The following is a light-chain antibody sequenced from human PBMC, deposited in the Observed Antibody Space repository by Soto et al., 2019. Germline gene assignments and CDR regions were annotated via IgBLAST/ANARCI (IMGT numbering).Light chain of an antibody. CDR1: QSLVYGGGNTY. CDR2: KVS. Sequence: DVVMTQSPLSLPVTLGQPASISCRSNQSLVYGGGNTYLNWFQQRPGQSPRRLIYKVSDRDSGVPDRFSGSGSGTDFTLKISRVEAEDVGIYYCMQTKQLPVTFGQGTKVDIK. V-gene: IGKV2-30*01. CDR3: MQTKQLPVT. J-gene: IGKJ1*01.